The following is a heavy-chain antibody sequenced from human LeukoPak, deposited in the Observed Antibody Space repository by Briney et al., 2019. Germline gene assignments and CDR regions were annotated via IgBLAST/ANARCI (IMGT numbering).Heavy chain of an antibody. CDR1: GFTFGDYA. D-gene: IGHD3-22*01. Sequence: GRSLRLSCTASGFTFGDYAMSWVRQAPGKGLEWVGFIRSKAYGGTTEYAASVKGRFTISRDDSKSIAYLQMNSLKTEDTAVYYCTRDQDYDSSGYSPAFDYWGQGTLVTVSS. CDR3: TRDQDYDSSGYSPAFDY. V-gene: IGHV3-49*04. J-gene: IGHJ4*02. CDR2: IRSKAYGGTT.